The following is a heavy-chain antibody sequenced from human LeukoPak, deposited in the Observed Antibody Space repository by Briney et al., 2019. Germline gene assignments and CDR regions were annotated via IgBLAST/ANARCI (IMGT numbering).Heavy chain of an antibody. D-gene: IGHD2-21*02. Sequence: ASVKVSCKASGYTFTSYGISWVRQAPGQGLEWMRWISAYNGNTNYAQKLQGRVTMTTDTSTSTAYMELRSLRSDDTAVYYCARDNVVVTATTNFDYWGQGTLVTVSS. CDR2: ISAYNGNT. V-gene: IGHV1-18*04. J-gene: IGHJ4*02. CDR3: ARDNVVVTATTNFDY. CDR1: GYTFTSYG.